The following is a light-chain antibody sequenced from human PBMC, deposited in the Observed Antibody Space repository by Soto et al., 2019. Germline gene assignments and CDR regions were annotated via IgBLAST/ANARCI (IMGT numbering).Light chain of an antibody. Sequence: QSVLTQPPSVSAAPGQKVTISCAGSGSNVGNHYVSWYQHLPGTAPKLLIYDDNKRPSGIPDRFSGSKSATSATLGITGLQTGDEADYYCGAWDDGRSAYVFGPGTKLTVL. CDR2: DDN. CDR3: GAWDDGRSAYV. J-gene: IGLJ1*01. CDR1: GSNVGNHY. V-gene: IGLV1-51*01.